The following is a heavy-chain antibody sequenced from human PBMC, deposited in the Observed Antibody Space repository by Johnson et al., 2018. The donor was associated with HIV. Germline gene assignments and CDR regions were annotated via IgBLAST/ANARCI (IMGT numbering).Heavy chain of an antibody. D-gene: IGHD6-13*01. CDR1: GFTVSSNY. CDR2: IYSGGRT. J-gene: IGHJ3*02. V-gene: IGHV3-66*01. Sequence: VQLVESGGGVVRPGGSLRLSCAASGFTVSSNYINWVRQAPGKGLECVSGIYSGGRTYYADSVEGRFTISRDNSKNTLYLQMNSLRAEDTAVYYCAKDLGVAADPDAFDIWGQGTMVTVSS. CDR3: AKDLGVAADPDAFDI.